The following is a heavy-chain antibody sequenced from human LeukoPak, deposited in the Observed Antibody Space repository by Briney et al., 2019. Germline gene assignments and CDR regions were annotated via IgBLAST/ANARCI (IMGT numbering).Heavy chain of an antibody. CDR3: ARFWGSFYGDYPGWFDP. CDR2: IYHSGST. CDR1: GGSISSGGYY. Sequence: PSQTRSLTCTVSGGSISSGGYYWSWIRQPPGKGLEWIGYIYHSGSTYYNPSLKSRVTISVDRSKNQFSLKLSSVTAADTAVYYCARFWGSFYGDYPGWFDPWGQGTLVTVSS. J-gene: IGHJ5*02. V-gene: IGHV4-30-2*01. D-gene: IGHD4-17*01.